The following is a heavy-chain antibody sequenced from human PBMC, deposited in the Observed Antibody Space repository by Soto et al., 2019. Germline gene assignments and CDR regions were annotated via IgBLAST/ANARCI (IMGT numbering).Heavy chain of an antibody. V-gene: IGHV4-31*03. Sequence: QVQLQESGPGLVKPSQTLSLTCTVSGGSISSGGYYWSWIRQHPGKGLEWIGYIYYSGSTYYNPSLKSRVTISVDTSKNQFSLKLSSVTAADTAVYYCARGRSYDFWSGYYTGGWWFDPWGQGTLVTVSS. J-gene: IGHJ5*02. D-gene: IGHD3-3*01. CDR1: GGSISSGGYY. CDR2: IYYSGST. CDR3: ARGRSYDFWSGYYTGGWWFDP.